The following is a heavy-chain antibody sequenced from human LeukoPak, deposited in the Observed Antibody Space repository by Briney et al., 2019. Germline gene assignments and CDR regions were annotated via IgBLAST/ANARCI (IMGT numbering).Heavy chain of an antibody. CDR2: CDPEDGET. CDR1: GYTLTELS. CDR3: ATEGGSRMGARSISFAFDI. D-gene: IGHD1-26*01. Sequence: ASVKVSCKVSGYTLTELSMHWVRQAPGKGLEWMGGCDPEDGETIYAQKFQGRVTMTEDTSTDTAYMELSSLRSEDTAVYYCATEGGSRMGARSISFAFDIWGQGTMVTVSS. V-gene: IGHV1-24*01. J-gene: IGHJ3*02.